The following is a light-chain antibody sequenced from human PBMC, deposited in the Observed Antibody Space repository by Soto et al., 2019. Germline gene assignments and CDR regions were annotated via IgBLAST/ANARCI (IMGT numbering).Light chain of an antibody. CDR2: AAS. V-gene: IGKV1-16*01. J-gene: IGKJ5*01. CDR3: NQYNEYTIT. Sequence: IQLTQSPSSLSASVGDRVTITCRASQGIINYLAWFQQKPGKAPKSLISAASSLQGGVPSRLSGSGYGKDFTIKLRSMQHEELATYECNQYNEYTITVGKGKRLEIK. CDR1: QGIINY.